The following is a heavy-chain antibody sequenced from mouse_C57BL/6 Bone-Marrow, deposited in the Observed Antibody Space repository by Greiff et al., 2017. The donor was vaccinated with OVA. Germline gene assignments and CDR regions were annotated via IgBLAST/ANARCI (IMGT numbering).Heavy chain of an antibody. CDR1: GYTFTSYW. CDR3: ARERITVVAPYYAMDY. Sequence: VQLQQPGAELVKPGASVKLSCKASGYTFTSYWMQWVKQRPGQGLEWIGEIDPSDSYTNYNQKFKGKATLTVDTSSSTAYMQLSSLTSEDSAVYYCARERITVVAPYYAMDYWGQGTSVTVSS. CDR2: IDPSDSYT. J-gene: IGHJ4*01. D-gene: IGHD1-1*01. V-gene: IGHV1-50*01.